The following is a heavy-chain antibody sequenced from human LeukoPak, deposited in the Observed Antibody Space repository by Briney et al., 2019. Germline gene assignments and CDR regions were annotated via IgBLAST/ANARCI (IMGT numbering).Heavy chain of an antibody. V-gene: IGHV3-43*02. J-gene: IGHJ5*02. Sequence: GGSLRLSCAASGFTFDYYAMHWVRQAPGKGLEWVSRISGYGGSTYYADSLKGRFTISRDNTKNSLYLQINILRTQDTALYYCAKGPRYCSSWYGPIWFDPWGQGTLVTVSS. CDR1: GFTFDYYA. CDR3: AKGPRYCSSWYGPIWFDP. CDR2: ISGYGGST. D-gene: IGHD6-13*01.